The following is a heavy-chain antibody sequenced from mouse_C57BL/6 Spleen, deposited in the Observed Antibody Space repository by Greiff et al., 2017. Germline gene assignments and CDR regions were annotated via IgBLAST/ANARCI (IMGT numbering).Heavy chain of an antibody. CDR3: ARSYDGYYVPDV. V-gene: IGHV7-3*01. D-gene: IGHD2-3*01. CDR2: IRNKANGYTT. CDR1: GFTFTDYY. Sequence: EVKLVESGGGLVQPGGSLSLSCAASGFTFTDYYMSWVRQPPGKALEWLGFIRNKANGYTTEYSASVKGRFTISRDNSQSILYLQMNALRAEDSATYYCARSYDGYYVPDVWGTGTTVTVSS. J-gene: IGHJ1*03.